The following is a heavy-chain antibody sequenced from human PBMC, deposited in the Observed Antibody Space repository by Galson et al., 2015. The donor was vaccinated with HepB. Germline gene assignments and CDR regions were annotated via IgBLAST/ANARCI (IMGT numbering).Heavy chain of an antibody. V-gene: IGHV4-61*02. D-gene: IGHD6-13*01. CDR3: ARAGGIAAAGTNPRNWYFDL. CDR1: GGSINIGRYY. J-gene: IGHJ2*01. CDR2: IYGSGST. Sequence: LSLTCPVSGGSINIGRYYWRWIRQPAGKGLEWIGRIYGSGSTYYNPCLKTRVHMSVDTSKNQFSLKLSSVPAADTAVYYCARAGGIAAAGTNPRNWYFDLWGRGTVVTVSS.